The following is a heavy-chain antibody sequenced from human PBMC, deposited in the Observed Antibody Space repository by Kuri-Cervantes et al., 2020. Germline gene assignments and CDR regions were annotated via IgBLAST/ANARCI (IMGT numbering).Heavy chain of an antibody. Sequence: GESLKISCAASGFIFDDYSMHWVRQAPGKGLEWVSVISWDGGDTDYVDSVKGRFTISRDNSKNFLYLQMNSLRVEDTAIYYCAKGTRGYCSGGSCSNFDYWGQGTLVTVSS. J-gene: IGHJ4*02. CDR3: AKGTRGYCSGGSCSNFDY. CDR1: GFIFDDYS. CDR2: ISWDGGDT. V-gene: IGHV3-43*01. D-gene: IGHD2-15*01.